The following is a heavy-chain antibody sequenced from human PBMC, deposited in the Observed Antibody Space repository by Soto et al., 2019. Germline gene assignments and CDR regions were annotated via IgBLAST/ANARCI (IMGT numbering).Heavy chain of an antibody. J-gene: IGHJ4*02. Sequence: QVQLVESGGGLVKPGGSLRLSCAASGFSFSDYSMSWIRQAPGKGLEWLSYISGSDNTVYYADSVKGRFTISRDNAKNSLYLKMNGLRAEDTAVYYCARGQSAQTPDYWGQGTLVTVSS. CDR3: ARGQSAQTPDY. V-gene: IGHV3-11*01. CDR2: ISGSDNTV. CDR1: GFSFSDYS.